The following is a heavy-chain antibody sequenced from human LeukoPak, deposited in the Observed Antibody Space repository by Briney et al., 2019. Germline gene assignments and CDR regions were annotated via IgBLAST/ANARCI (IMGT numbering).Heavy chain of an antibody. CDR3: ARLRFKLVTTPGFDI. J-gene: IGHJ3*02. CDR2: INYGGNT. CDR1: GGSISSYY. V-gene: IGHV4-59*08. D-gene: IGHD4-17*01. Sequence: PSETLSLTCTVSGGSISSYYWSWIRQPPGKGLEWIGYINYGGNTNYNPSLKSRVTISGDTSKNQFSLRLNSVTAADTAVYYCARLRFKLVTTPGFDIWGQGTMVTVSS.